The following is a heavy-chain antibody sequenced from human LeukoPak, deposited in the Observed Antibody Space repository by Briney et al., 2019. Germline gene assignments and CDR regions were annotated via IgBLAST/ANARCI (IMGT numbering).Heavy chain of an antibody. V-gene: IGHV4-39*01. J-gene: IGHJ4*02. CDR2: IYYSGST. D-gene: IGHD3-22*01. Sequence: PSETLSLTCTVSGGSISSSSYYWGWIRQPPGKGLEWIGSIYYSGSTYYNPSLKSRVTISVDTSKNQFSLKLSSVTAADTAVYYCARQNPIRKYYYDSSGYYYFDYWGQGTLVTVSS. CDR1: GGSISSSSYY. CDR3: ARQNPIRKYYYDSSGYYYFDY.